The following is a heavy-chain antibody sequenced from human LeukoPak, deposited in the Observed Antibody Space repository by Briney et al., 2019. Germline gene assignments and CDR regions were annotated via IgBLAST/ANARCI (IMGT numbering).Heavy chain of an antibody. J-gene: IGHJ4*02. CDR1: GFTFSNYN. Sequence: GGSLRLSCAASGFTFSNYNMNWVRQAPGKAMEWVSSITSSGTYIFYADSVKGRFTISRDNAKNSLYLQMNSLRVEDTAVYYCARGGAARPDFWGQGTLVTVSS. D-gene: IGHD6-6*01. V-gene: IGHV3-21*01. CDR2: ITSSGTYI. CDR3: ARGGAARPDF.